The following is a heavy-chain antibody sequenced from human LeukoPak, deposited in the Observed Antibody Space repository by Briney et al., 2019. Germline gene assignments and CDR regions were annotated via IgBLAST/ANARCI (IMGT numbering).Heavy chain of an antibody. Sequence: GGSLRLSCAASGFTLSSYWVHWVRQPPGKGLMWLSRTNEDGSYADYADSVKGRFTISRDNAKNTVYLQMNSLRTEDTAVYFCGRINYNGDYWGRGTLVTVSS. V-gene: IGHV3-74*01. D-gene: IGHD3-10*01. CDR1: GFTLSSYW. CDR2: TNEDGSYA. CDR3: GRINYNGDY. J-gene: IGHJ4*02.